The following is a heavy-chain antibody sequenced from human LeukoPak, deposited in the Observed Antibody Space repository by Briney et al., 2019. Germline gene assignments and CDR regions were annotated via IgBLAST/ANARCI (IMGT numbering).Heavy chain of an antibody. J-gene: IGHJ4*03. CDR3: ARGRTTFGSSYFDY. Sequence: GGSLRLSCAASGFTFSSYGMHWVRQAPGKGLEWVAVIWYDGSNKYYADSVKGRFTISRDNSKNTLYLQMNSLRAEDTAVYYCARGRTTFGSSYFDYWGQGTMVTVSS. D-gene: IGHD1-26*01. CDR1: GFTFSSYG. V-gene: IGHV3-33*01. CDR2: IWYDGSNK.